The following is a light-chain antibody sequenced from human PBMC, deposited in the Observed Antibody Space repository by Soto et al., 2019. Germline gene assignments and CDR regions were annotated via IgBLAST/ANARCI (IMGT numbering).Light chain of an antibody. Sequence: DIHMTQSPSSLSASVGDRVTITCQASQDINIYLNWYQQKPGKAPKLLIYDASNLQAGVPSKFSGSGSGTDFSFTISSLQPEDIATYYCQQHDDLPFTFGGGTKVDIK. J-gene: IGKJ4*01. V-gene: IGKV1-33*01. CDR2: DAS. CDR3: QQHDDLPFT. CDR1: QDINIY.